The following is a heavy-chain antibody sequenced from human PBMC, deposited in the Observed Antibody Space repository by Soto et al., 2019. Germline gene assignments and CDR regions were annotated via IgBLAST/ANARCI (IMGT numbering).Heavy chain of an antibody. J-gene: IGHJ6*02. Sequence: ASVKVSCKASGYTFTSYAMHWVRQAPGQRLEWMGWINAGNGNTKYSQKFQGRVTITRDTSASTAYMELSSLRSEDTAVYYCARDQHIVVVTAIHDYYYYGMDVWGQGTTVTVSS. CDR3: ARDQHIVVVTAIHDYYYYGMDV. CDR2: INAGNGNT. V-gene: IGHV1-3*01. CDR1: GYTFTSYA. D-gene: IGHD2-21*02.